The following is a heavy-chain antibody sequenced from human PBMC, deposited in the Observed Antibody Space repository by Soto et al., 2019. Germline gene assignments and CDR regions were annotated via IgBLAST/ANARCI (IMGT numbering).Heavy chain of an antibody. J-gene: IGHJ3*02. CDR3: AIWMRSSRYFRSSDI. Sequence: SETLSLTCAVSGGSISSGAYSWSWIRQPPGKGLEWIGFISHSGIADYNPSLKSRVTISVDVSKDQFSLRLSSVTAADTAMYYCAIWMRSSRYFRSSDICCQATMLT. CDR1: GGSISSGAYS. CDR2: ISHSGIA. V-gene: IGHV4-30-2*01. D-gene: IGHD3-22*01.